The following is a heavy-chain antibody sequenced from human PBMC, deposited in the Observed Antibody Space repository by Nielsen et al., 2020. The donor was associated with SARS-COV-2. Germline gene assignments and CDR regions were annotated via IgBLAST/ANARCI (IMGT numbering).Heavy chain of an antibody. D-gene: IGHD2/OR15-2a*01. J-gene: IGHJ4*02. CDR3: VKEMENMKKVFDS. Sequence: GGSLRLSCTTSGFTFRSYGMHWVRQAPGKGLEWVAVIAFDGSNDFYAKSVEGRFTVSRDNLGNTLFLQMDALGPEDTAVYFCVKEMENMKKVFDSWGQGTLVTVSS. CDR1: GFTFRSYG. CDR2: IAFDGSND. V-gene: IGHV3-30*18.